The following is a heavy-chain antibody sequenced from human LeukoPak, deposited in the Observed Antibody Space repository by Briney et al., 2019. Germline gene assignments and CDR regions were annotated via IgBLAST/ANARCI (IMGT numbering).Heavy chain of an antibody. CDR1: GFTFSSYW. CDR2: INSDGSST. V-gene: IGHV3-74*01. J-gene: IGHJ6*03. CDR3: ARDLSTMIVPATMDV. D-gene: IGHD3-22*01. Sequence: GGSLRLSCAASGFTFSSYWMHWVRQAPGKGLVWVSRINSDGSSTSYADSVKGRFTISRDNAKNTLYLQMNSLRAEDTAVYYCARDLSTMIVPATMDVWGKGTTVTISS.